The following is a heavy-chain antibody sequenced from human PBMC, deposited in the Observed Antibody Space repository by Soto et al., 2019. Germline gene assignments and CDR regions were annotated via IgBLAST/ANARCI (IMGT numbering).Heavy chain of an antibody. CDR3: AKSLLSGWFDP. V-gene: IGHV3-30*18. CDR2: ISYDGSNK. Sequence: VGSLRLSCAASGFTFSSYGMHWVRQAPGKGLEWVAVISYDGSNKYYADSVKGRFTISRDNSKNTLYLQMNSLRAEDTAVYYCAKSLLSGWFDPWGQGTLVTGSS. D-gene: IGHD2-2*01. CDR1: GFTFSSYG. J-gene: IGHJ5*02.